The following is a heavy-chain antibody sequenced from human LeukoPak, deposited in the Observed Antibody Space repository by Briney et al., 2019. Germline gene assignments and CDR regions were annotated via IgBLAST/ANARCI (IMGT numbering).Heavy chain of an antibody. CDR2: IYTSGST. CDR1: GGSISIYY. J-gene: IGHJ5*02. CDR3: ARDEPAGPDRYSSGWLHAGNWFDP. Sequence: PSETLSLTCTVSGGSISIYYWSWIRQPAGKGLEWIGRIYTSGSTNYNPSLKSRVTMSVDTSKNQFSLKLSSVTAADTAVYCCARDEPAGPDRYSSGWLHAGNWFDPWGQGTLVTVSS. V-gene: IGHV4-4*07. D-gene: IGHD6-19*01.